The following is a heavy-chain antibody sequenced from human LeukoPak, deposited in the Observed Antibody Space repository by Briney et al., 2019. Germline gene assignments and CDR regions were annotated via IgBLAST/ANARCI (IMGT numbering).Heavy chain of an antibody. CDR1: GGSISSYY. CDR2: IYTSGST. Sequence: PSETLSLTCTVSGGSISSYYWSWIRQPAGKGLEWIGRIYTSGSTNYNPSLKSRVTMSVDTSKNQFSLKLSSVTAADTAVYYCATAAAVPLYNWFDPWGQGTLVTVSS. D-gene: IGHD6-13*01. V-gene: IGHV4-4*07. CDR3: ATAAAVPLYNWFDP. J-gene: IGHJ5*02.